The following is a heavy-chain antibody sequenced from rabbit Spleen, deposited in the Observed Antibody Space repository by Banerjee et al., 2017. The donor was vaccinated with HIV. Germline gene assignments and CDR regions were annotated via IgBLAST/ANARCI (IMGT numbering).Heavy chain of an antibody. CDR3: ARDLAAVIGWNFGL. J-gene: IGHJ6*01. D-gene: IGHD1-1*01. Sequence: QEQLEESGGGLVKPEGSLTLTCKASGFFFSDRDVMCWVRQAPGKGLEWIACINANNGNSVYANWAKGRFTISKTSSTTVTLQMTSLTAADTATYFCARDLAAVIGWNFGLWGPGTLVTVS. CDR2: INANNGNS. CDR1: GFFFSDRDV. V-gene: IGHV1S45*01.